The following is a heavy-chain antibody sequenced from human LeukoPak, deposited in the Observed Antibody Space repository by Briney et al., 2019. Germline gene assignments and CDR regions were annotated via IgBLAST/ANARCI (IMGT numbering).Heavy chain of an antibody. Sequence: GGSLRLSCAASGFTFSSYVMHWVRQAPGKGLEWVAVVSYDGSNIYYADSVKGRFTISRDNSKNTLYLQMNSLRAEDTAVYYTAAGTGAFDYWGQGTLVTVSS. CDR3: AAGTGAFDY. D-gene: IGHD6-13*01. J-gene: IGHJ4*02. CDR2: VSYDGSNI. V-gene: IGHV3-30-3*01. CDR1: GFTFSSYV.